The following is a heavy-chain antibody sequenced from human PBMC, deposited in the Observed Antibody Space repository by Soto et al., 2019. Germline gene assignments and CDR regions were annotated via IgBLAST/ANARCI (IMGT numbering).Heavy chain of an antibody. CDR1: GGSFSGYY. Sequence: SETLSLTCAVYGGSFSGYYWSWIRQPPGKGLEWIGEINHSGSTNYNPSLKSRVTISVDTSMNHFSLRLSSVTAADTAVYYCARGQRFSDWFDPWGQGTLVTVSS. V-gene: IGHV4-34*01. D-gene: IGHD3-3*01. CDR2: INHSGST. CDR3: ARGQRFSDWFDP. J-gene: IGHJ5*02.